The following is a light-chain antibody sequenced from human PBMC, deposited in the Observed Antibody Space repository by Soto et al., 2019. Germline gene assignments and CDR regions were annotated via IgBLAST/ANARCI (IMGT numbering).Light chain of an antibody. Sequence: DIQMTQSPSTLSASIGDRVTITCRASRSISDWLAWYQQKPGKAPNLLIFDASSLKSGVPSRFSGSGSGTEFTLTISSLQPDDFATYYCQQSYSTPTFGPGTKVDI. J-gene: IGKJ3*01. CDR3: QQSYSTPT. CDR1: RSISDW. V-gene: IGKV1-5*01. CDR2: DAS.